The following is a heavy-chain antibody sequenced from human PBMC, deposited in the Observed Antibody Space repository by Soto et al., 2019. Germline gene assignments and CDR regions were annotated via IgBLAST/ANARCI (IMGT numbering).Heavy chain of an antibody. CDR1: GFTFSSYS. Sequence: EVQLVESGGGLVKPGGSLRLSCAASGFTFSSYSMNWVRQAPGKGLEWVSSIHGTSGYIHYADSVQGRFTISRDNAKNSLYLQMNSLRAEVTAVYYCARDTNFFASGSGVDNWGQGTLVTVSS. D-gene: IGHD3-10*01. V-gene: IGHV3-21*01. CDR2: IHGTSGYI. J-gene: IGHJ4*02. CDR3: ARDTNFFASGSGVDN.